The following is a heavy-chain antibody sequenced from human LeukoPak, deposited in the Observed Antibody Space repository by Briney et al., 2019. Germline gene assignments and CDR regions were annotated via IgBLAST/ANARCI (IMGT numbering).Heavy chain of an antibody. CDR1: GGSISSSSYY. D-gene: IGHD3-3*01. CDR2: IYYSGST. V-gene: IGHV4-39*01. J-gene: IGHJ4*02. CDR3: ARHVGDGEFYYDFWSGYDY. Sequence: SETLSLTCTVSGGSISSSSYYWGWIRQPPGKGLEWIGSIYYSGSTYYNPSLKSRVTISVDTSKNQFSLKLSSVTAADTAVYYCARHVGDGEFYYDFWSGYDYWGQGTLVTVSS.